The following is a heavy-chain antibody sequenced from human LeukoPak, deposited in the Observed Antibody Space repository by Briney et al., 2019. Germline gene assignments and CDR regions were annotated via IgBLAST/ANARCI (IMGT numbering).Heavy chain of an antibody. J-gene: IGHJ5*02. Sequence: PSETLSLTCAVYGGSFSGYYWSWIRQAPGKGLEWIGEINHSGSTNYNPSLKSRVTISVDTSKNQFSLKLSSVTAADTAVYYCARRSPDKASPPFDPWGQGTLVTVSS. CDR3: ARRSPDKASPPFDP. V-gene: IGHV4-34*01. D-gene: IGHD6-6*01. CDR1: GGSFSGYY. CDR2: INHSGST.